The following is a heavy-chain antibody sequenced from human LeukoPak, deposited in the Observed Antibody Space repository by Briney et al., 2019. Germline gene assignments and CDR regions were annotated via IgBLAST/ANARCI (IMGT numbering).Heavy chain of an antibody. CDR2: IYSGGST. D-gene: IGHD3-10*01. CDR1: GFTVSSNY. J-gene: IGHJ3*02. V-gene: IGHV3-66*01. Sequence: PGGSLRLSCAASGFTVSSNYMSWVRQAPGKGLEWVSVIYSGGSTYYADSVKGRFTISRDNSKNTLYLQMNSLRAEDTAVYYCAREGYYYGSGSYYDIWGQGTMVTVSS. CDR3: AREGYYYGSGSYYDI.